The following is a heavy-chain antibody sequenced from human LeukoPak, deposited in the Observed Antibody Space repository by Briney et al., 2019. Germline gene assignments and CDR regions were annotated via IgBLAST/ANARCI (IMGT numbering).Heavy chain of an antibody. CDR1: GSSISTYY. CDR3: ARDTMVRSLDY. D-gene: IGHD3-10*01. CDR2: IYFSGST. Sequence: SETLSLTCTVSGSSISTYYWSWIRQPPGKGLEWIGYIYFSGSTNYNPSLKSRVTISVDTSKNQFSLKMSSVTAADTAVYYCARDTMVRSLDYWGQGTLVTVSS. J-gene: IGHJ4*02. V-gene: IGHV4-59*01.